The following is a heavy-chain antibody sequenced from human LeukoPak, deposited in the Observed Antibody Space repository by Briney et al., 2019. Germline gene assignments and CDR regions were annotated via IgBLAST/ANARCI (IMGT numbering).Heavy chain of an antibody. CDR2: ISYDGSNK. CDR3: AKDQDGYYFDY. V-gene: IGHV3-30*18. Sequence: GRSLRLSCAASGFTFSSYGMHWVRQAPGKGLEWVAVISYDGSNKYYADSVKGRFTISRDNSKNTLYLQMNSLRAEDTAVYYCAKDQDGYYFDYRGQGTLVTVSS. CDR1: GFTFSSYG. J-gene: IGHJ4*02.